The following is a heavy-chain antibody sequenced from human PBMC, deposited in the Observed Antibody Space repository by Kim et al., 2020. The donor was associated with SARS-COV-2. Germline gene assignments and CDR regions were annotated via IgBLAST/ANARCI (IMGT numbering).Heavy chain of an antibody. Sequence: ASVKVSCKASGYIFTSFAIQWVRQAPGQSLEWIGYINAGTGNTKFSQQFQGRVTLTRDTSANTAYMELSSLRSEDTAVYYCARDLFHTGFDNWGQGTLVAVSS. D-gene: IGHD5-12*01. CDR3: ARDLFHTGFDN. CDR1: GYIFTSFA. V-gene: IGHV1-3*01. CDR2: INAGTGNT. J-gene: IGHJ4*02.